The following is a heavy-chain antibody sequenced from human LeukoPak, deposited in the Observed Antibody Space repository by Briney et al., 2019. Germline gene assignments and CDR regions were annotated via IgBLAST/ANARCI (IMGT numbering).Heavy chain of an antibody. CDR1: GFTFSDYY. CDR3: TIDPLWDLADH. J-gene: IGHJ5*02. D-gene: IGHD1-26*01. V-gene: IGHV3-11*04. CDR2: INSRSTTI. Sequence: GGSLRLSCTGSGFTFSDYYMSWVRQAPGKGLEWIAYINSRSTTIHYAESVKGRFTISRDNAKNSLYLQMNSLRVEDTAVYYCTIDPLWDLADHWGQGTLVTVSS.